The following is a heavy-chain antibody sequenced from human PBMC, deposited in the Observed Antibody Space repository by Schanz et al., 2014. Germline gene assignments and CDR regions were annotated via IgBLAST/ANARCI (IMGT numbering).Heavy chain of an antibody. J-gene: IGHJ4*02. Sequence: EVHLLDSGGGLVQPGGSLRLSCAASGFTFSSYDMSWVRQAPGKGLEWVSSISSGGNPYYANSVKGRFGISRDNSENTLYLQMSSLRVEDTAVYYCTKDPRGDKNDRAYYFDYWGQGTLVSVSS. CDR3: TKDPRGDKNDRAYYFDY. D-gene: IGHD3-10*01. CDR2: ISSGGNP. V-gene: IGHV3-23*01. CDR1: GFTFSSYD.